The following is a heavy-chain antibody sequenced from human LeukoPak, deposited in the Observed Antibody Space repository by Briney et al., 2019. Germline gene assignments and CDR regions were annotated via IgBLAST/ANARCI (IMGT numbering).Heavy chain of an antibody. CDR1: GGSISSYY. CDR3: ARIAVGGIFDY. V-gene: IGHV4-59*08. Sequence: SETLSLTCTVSGGSISSYYWSWIRQPPGKGLEWIGYIYYSGSTNYNPSLKSRVTISVHTCKNQFSLKLSSVTAADTAVYYCARIAVGGIFDYWGQGTLVTVSS. CDR2: IYYSGST. J-gene: IGHJ4*02. D-gene: IGHD3-16*01.